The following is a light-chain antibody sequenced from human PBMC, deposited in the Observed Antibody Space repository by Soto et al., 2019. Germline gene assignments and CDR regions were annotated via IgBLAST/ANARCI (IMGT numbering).Light chain of an antibody. Sequence: EIVMTQSPATLSVSPGERATLSCRASQSVSSNLAWYQQKPGQAPRLLIYGASTRATGIPARFSGSGSGTEFALTISSLRSEDFAVYYCQQYNNWPRTFSQGTKVDIK. J-gene: IGKJ1*01. CDR3: QQYNNWPRT. CDR2: GAS. V-gene: IGKV3-15*01. CDR1: QSVSSN.